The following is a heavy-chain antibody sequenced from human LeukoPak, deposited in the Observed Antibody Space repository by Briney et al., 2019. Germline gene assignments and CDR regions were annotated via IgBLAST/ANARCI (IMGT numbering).Heavy chain of an antibody. V-gene: IGHV3-30*01. Sequence: GGSLRLSCAASGFTFSGYAIHWVRQAPGKGLEWVAVISYDGSNKKYADSVKGRFTISRDNSKNTLYLQMNSLRAEDTAVYYCARGSTSWYSNFNYWGQGTLVTVSS. CDR2: ISYDGSNK. D-gene: IGHD6-13*01. CDR3: ARGSTSWYSNFNY. J-gene: IGHJ4*02. CDR1: GFTFSGYA.